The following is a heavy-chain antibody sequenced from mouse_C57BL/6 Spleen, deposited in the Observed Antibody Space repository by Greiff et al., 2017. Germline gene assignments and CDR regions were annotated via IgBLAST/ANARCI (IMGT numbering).Heavy chain of an antibody. CDR2: IDPSDSYT. D-gene: IGHD3-2*02. CDR1: GYTFTSYW. V-gene: IGHV1-50*01. CDR3: ARSAGSAQAWFAY. J-gene: IGHJ3*01. Sequence: QVQLQQPGAELVKPGASVKLSCKASGYTFTSYWMQWVKQRPGQGLEWIGEIDPSDSYTNYNQKFKGKATLTVDTSSSTAYMQLSSLTSEDSAVYYCARSAGSAQAWFAYWGQGTLVTVSA.